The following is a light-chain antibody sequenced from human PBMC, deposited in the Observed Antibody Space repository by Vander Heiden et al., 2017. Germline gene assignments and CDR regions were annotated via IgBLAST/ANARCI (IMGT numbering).Light chain of an antibody. CDR2: LGS. CDR1: QSLLHSNGYID. J-gene: IGKJ4*01. CDR3: RQALQTPHT. Sequence: DVVMTQSPLSLPVTSGETAPILCRSSQSLLHSNGYIDLVWYLQKPGQSPQLLIYLGSNRASGVPDRFSGSGSGTDFTLKISRVEAEDVGVYYCRQALQTPHTFGGGTKVEIK. V-gene: IGKV2-28*01.